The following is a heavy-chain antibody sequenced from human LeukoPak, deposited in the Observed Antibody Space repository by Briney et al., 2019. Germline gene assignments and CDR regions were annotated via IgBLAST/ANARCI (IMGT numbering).Heavy chain of an antibody. V-gene: IGHV3-33*05. Sequence: GGSLRLSCAAAGFTFSVYGMYWVRQPPGGGREWVALISYDGTDKYHVDSVKGRFTISRDNAMNSLYLQMNSLRAEDTAVYYCATYSTRNAREFQSWGQGTLVTVSS. CDR3: ATYSTRNAREFQS. CDR2: ISYDGTDK. J-gene: IGHJ1*01. D-gene: IGHD4-11*01. CDR1: GFTFSVYG.